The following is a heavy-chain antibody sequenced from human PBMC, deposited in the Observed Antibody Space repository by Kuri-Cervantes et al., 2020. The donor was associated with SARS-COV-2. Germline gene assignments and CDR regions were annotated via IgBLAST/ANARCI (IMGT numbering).Heavy chain of an antibody. V-gene: IGHV3-21*01. CDR2: ISSSSSYI. CDR3: AEHYETYHPPQGFDI. Sequence: GESLKISCAASGFTFSSYSMNWVRQAPGKGLEWVSSISSSSSYIYYADSVKGRFTISRDNAKNSLYLQMNSLRAEDTAVYYCAEHYETYHPPQGFDIWGQGTMVTVSS. J-gene: IGHJ3*02. D-gene: IGHD3-16*01. CDR1: GFTFSSYS.